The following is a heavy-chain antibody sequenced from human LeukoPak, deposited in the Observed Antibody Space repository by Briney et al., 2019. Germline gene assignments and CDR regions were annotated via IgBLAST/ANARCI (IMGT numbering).Heavy chain of an antibody. J-gene: IGHJ4*02. CDR3: ARDLDIAAADYYFDY. CDR1: GFTFSSYS. D-gene: IGHD6-13*01. CDR2: ISSSSSYI. V-gene: IGHV3-21*01. Sequence: GGSLRLSCAASGFTFSSYSMNWVRQAPGKGLEWVSSISSSSSYIYYADSVKGRFTISRDNSKNTLYLQMNSLRAEDTAVYYCARDLDIAAADYYFDYWGQGTLVTVSS.